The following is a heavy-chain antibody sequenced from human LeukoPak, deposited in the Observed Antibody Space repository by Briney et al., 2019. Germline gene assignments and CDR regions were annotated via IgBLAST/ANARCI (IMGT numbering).Heavy chain of an antibody. Sequence: SETLSLTCGVYGGPFSGYYWGWIRQPPGKGLEWIGSIFYSGSTYYNPSLKSRVTISVDTSKNQFSLKLSSVTAADTAVYYCARGSNLLRTLDYWGQGTLVTVSS. CDR1: GGPFSGYY. D-gene: IGHD3-10*01. CDR2: IFYSGST. V-gene: IGHV4-34*12. CDR3: ARGSNLLRTLDY. J-gene: IGHJ4*02.